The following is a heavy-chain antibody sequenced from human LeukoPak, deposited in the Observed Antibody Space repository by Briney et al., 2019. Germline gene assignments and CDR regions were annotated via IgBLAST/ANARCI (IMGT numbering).Heavy chain of an antibody. CDR1: NGSFSGYY. CDR3: AMTSADYPDYFAS. D-gene: IGHD4/OR15-4a*01. J-gene: IGHJ4*02. V-gene: IGHV4-34*01. Sequence: SETLSLTCHVYNGSFSGYYWSWIRQPPGKGLEWIGEINHYGNTNYNSSLKSRITISIDTSKRQFSLNLNSVTAADTAVYYCAMTSADYPDYFASWGQGALATVSS. CDR2: INHYGNT.